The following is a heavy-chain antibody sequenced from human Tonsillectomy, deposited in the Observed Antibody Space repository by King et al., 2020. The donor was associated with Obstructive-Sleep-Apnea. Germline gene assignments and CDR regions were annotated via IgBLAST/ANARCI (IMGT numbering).Heavy chain of an antibody. CDR2: IYYSGST. D-gene: IGHD1-7*01. V-gene: IGHV4-59*08. CDR3: ARREGNYGKFDY. Sequence: MQLQESGPGLMKPSETLSLTCNVSGGSISTYYWSWIRQPPGKGLEWIGNIYYSGSTNYNPSLQSRVTISVDTSKDQFSLNLSSCTAADTAVYYCARREGNYGKFDYWGQGTLVTVSS. CDR1: GGSISTYY. J-gene: IGHJ4*02.